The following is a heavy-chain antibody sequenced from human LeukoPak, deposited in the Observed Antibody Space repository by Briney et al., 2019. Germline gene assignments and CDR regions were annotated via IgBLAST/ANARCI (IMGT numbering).Heavy chain of an antibody. J-gene: IGHJ4*02. CDR1: GFTFSIYV. D-gene: IGHD3-10*01. CDR2: ISGSGSST. CDR3: ALTKGSGLMAY. Sequence: GGSLRLSCATSGFTFSIYVMSWVRQAPGKGLEWVSRISGSGSSTYYADSVTGRFAISRDNSKNTLYLQMNSLSAEDTAVYYCALTKGSGLMAYWGQGTLVTVSS. V-gene: IGHV3-23*01.